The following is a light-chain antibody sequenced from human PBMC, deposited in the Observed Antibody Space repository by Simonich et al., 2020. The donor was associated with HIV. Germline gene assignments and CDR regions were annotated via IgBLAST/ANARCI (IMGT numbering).Light chain of an antibody. V-gene: IGKV1-5*03. Sequence: DIQMTQSPSTLSASVGDRVTITCRASQSIVTWFAWYQQQPGKAPKLLIYKASSLESGVPSTFSGSGSGTEFTLTISSLQPDDFATYYCQQYNSHFPTFGQGTKVEIK. CDR3: QQYNSHFPT. CDR2: KAS. CDR1: QSIVTW. J-gene: IGKJ1*01.